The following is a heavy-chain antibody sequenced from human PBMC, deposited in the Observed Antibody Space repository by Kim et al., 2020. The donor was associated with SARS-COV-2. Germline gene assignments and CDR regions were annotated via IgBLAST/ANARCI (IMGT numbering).Heavy chain of an antibody. V-gene: IGHV1-18*01. Sequence: ASVKVSCKASGYTFTSYGISWVRQAPGQGLEWMGWISAYNGNTKYAQKLQGRVTMTTDTSTSTGYMELRSLRSDDTAVYYCARDLGLRYYCDSSGSFDYWGQGTLVTVSS. CDR3: ARDLGLRYYCDSSGSFDY. D-gene: IGHD3-22*01. J-gene: IGHJ4*02. CDR2: ISAYNGNT. CDR1: GYTFTSYG.